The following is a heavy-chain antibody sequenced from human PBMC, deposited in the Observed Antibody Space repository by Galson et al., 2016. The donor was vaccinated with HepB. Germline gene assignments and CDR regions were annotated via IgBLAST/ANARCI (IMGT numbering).Heavy chain of an antibody. CDR3: ARDRLAAFDM. CDR2: INGRGTIV. V-gene: IGHV3-11*01. Sequence: SLRLSCAAYGSFTFSDYYMNWIRQAPGKGLAWIASINGRGTIVKYADSVKGRFTVSRENAKNSLYLQMNSLRAEDTAVYYCARDRLAAFDMWGQGTKVTVSS. J-gene: IGHJ3*02. CDR1: GSFTFSDYY.